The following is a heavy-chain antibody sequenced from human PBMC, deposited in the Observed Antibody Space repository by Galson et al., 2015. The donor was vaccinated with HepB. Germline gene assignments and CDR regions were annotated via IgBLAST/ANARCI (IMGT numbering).Heavy chain of an antibody. D-gene: IGHD6-25*01. Sequence: SVKVSCKSSGYTFTGYHIHWVRQAPGQGLEWMGWINPNSGDTNYEQKFQGRVTMTRETSINIAYMELSSLTSDDTAVYYCARDWRQGAGDYWGQGTLVTVSS. CDR3: ARDWRQGAGDY. CDR1: GYTFTGYH. V-gene: IGHV1-2*02. CDR2: INPNSGDT. J-gene: IGHJ4*02.